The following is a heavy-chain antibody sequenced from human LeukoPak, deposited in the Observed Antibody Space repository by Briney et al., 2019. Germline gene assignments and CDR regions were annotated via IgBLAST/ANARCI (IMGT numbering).Heavy chain of an antibody. CDR1: GFTFSDYY. CDR3: AREIRVVTAIGQGRPDYFDY. Sequence: GGSLRLSCAASGFTFSDYYMSWIRQAPGTGLEWVSYISSSSSYTNYADSVKGRFTISRDNVKNSLYLQQNHLRAGELGVCCCAREIRVVTAIGQGRPDYFDYWGQGTLVTVSS. D-gene: IGHD2-21*02. V-gene: IGHV3-11*05. CDR2: ISSSSSYT. J-gene: IGHJ4*02.